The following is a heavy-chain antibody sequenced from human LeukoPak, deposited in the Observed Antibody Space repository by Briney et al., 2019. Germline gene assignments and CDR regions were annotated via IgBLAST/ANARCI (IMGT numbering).Heavy chain of an antibody. CDR2: IYYSGST. Sequence: PSETLSLTCTVSGGSISSGGYYWSWIRQHPGKGLEWIGYIYYSGSTYYNPSLKSRVTISVDTSKNQFSLKLSSVTAADTAVYYCARLSSGWTGAPLHLDYWGQGTLVTVSS. D-gene: IGHD6-19*01. V-gene: IGHV4-31*03. CDR3: ARLSSGWTGAPLHLDY. CDR1: GGSISSGGYY. J-gene: IGHJ4*02.